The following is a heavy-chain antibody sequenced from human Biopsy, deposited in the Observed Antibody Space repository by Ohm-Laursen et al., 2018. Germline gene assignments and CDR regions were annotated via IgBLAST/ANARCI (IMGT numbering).Heavy chain of an antibody. CDR3: ARATNSTGWPYYYFYGMDV. D-gene: IGHD2/OR15-2a*01. Sequence: SDTLSLTCTVSGDSLSSYFWSWIRQPPGKGLEWIGYIYYSRSTNYNPSLKSRVTISVDTSKNQFSLRLNSVTAADTAVYYCARATNSTGWPYYYFYGMDVWGQGTTVTASS. V-gene: IGHV4-59*07. CDR2: IYYSRST. J-gene: IGHJ6*02. CDR1: GDSLSSYF.